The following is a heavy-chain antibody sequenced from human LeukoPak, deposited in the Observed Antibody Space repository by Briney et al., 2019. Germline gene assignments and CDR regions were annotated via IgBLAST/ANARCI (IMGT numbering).Heavy chain of an antibody. J-gene: IGHJ4*02. CDR3: ARDVSPDTSGNPGY. D-gene: IGHD3-22*01. CDR2: INPNSGDT. V-gene: IGHV1-2*02. CDR1: GYTFTGYF. Sequence: ASVKVSCKASGYTFTGYFMHWVRQAPGQGLEWMGWINPNSGDTNYAQKFQGRVTMTRDTSISTAYMELSRLISDDTAAYYCARDVSPDTSGNPGYWGQGTLVTVSS.